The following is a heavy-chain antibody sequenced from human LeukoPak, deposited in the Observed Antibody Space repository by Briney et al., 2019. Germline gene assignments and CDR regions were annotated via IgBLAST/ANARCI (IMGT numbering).Heavy chain of an antibody. D-gene: IGHD3-3*01. CDR1: GFTFSSYA. CDR3: ARGAIFHKYYYYYMDV. CDR2: ISYDGSNK. J-gene: IGHJ6*03. Sequence: GRSLRLSCAASGFTFSSYAMHWVRQAPGKGLEWVAVISYDGSNKYYADSVKGRFTISRDNSKNTLYLQMNSLRAEDTAVYYCARGAIFHKYYYYYMDVWGEGTTVTVSS. V-gene: IGHV3-30-3*01.